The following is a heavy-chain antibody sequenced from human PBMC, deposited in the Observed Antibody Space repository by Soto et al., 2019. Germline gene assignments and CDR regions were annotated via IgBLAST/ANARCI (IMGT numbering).Heavy chain of an antibody. J-gene: IGHJ4*02. CDR2: ISAYNGNT. Sequence: QVQLVQSGAEVKKPGASVKVSCKASGYTVTSYGISWVRQDPGQGLEWMGWISAYNGNTKYAQKLQGRVTMTTDTSTSTAYMELRSLRAEDTAVYYCARDLSLALIDYWGQGTLVTVSS. CDR1: GYTVTSYG. CDR3: ARDLSLALIDY. V-gene: IGHV1-18*01.